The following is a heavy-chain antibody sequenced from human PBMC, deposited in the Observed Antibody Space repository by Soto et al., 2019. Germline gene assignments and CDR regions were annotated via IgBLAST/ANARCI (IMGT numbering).Heavy chain of an antibody. CDR1: GGTFSSNT. Sequence: QVQLVQSGAEVKKPGSSVKISCKASGGTFSSNTINWVRQAAGQGLEWMGGIIPIFGTANYAQKFQGRVTITADKSTNTEYMELSSLTSEDTAAYYCASKAACGGDCYAFDSWGQGTLVTVSS. V-gene: IGHV1-69*06. CDR3: ASKAACGGDCYAFDS. D-gene: IGHD2-21*02. CDR2: IIPIFGTA. J-gene: IGHJ4*02.